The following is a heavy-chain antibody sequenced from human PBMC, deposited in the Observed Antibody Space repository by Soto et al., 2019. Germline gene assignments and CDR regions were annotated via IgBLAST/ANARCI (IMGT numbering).Heavy chain of an antibody. D-gene: IGHD6-13*01. V-gene: IGHV1-69*13. Sequence: GASVKVSCKASGGTFSSYAISWVRQAPGRGLEWMGGIILIFGTANYAQKFQGRVTITADESTSTAYMELSSLRSEDTAVYYCARGRYSSSWLGYYYGMDVWGQGTTVTVSS. CDR1: GGTFSSYA. CDR2: IILIFGTA. J-gene: IGHJ6*02. CDR3: ARGRYSSSWLGYYYGMDV.